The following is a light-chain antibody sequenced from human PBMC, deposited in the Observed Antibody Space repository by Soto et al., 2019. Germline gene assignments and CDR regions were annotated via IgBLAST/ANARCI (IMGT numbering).Light chain of an antibody. Sequence: EAVLTQSPLSLPVTLGQPASISCRSSQSLVHSDGNIYLSWFQQRPGQSPRRLIYKVSDRDPGVPDRFSGSGAGTDFPLQISRVEADDLAVYYCMQGIHWHWTFGQGTNVEI. J-gene: IGKJ1*01. CDR2: KVS. CDR1: QSLVHSDGNIY. CDR3: MQGIHWHWT. V-gene: IGKV2-30*02.